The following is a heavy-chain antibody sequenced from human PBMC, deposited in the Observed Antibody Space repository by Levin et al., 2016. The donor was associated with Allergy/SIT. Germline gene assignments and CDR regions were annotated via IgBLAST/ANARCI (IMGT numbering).Heavy chain of an antibody. V-gene: IGHV4-59*01. CDR1: GGSISSYY. CDR3: AGLDTAMEIDY. CDR2: IYYSGST. Sequence: SETLSLTCTVSGGSISSYYWSWIRQPPGKGLEWIGYIYYSGSTNYNPSLKSRVTISVDTSKNQFSLKLSSVTAADTAVYYCAGLDTAMEIDYWGQGTLVTVSS. J-gene: IGHJ4*02. D-gene: IGHD5-18*01.